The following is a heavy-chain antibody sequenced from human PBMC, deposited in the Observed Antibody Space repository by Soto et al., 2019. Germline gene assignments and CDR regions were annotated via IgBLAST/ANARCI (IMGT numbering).Heavy chain of an antibody. D-gene: IGHD3-10*01. CDR1: GYTFTSYD. CDR3: ARTEVSGDNYYYGMDV. J-gene: IGHJ6*02. Sequence: ASVKVSCKASGYTFTSYDINWVRQATGQGLEWMGWMNPNSGNTGYAQKFQGRATMTRNTSISTAYMELSSLRSEDTAVYYCARTEVSGDNYYYGMDVWGQGTTVTVSS. V-gene: IGHV1-8*01. CDR2: MNPNSGNT.